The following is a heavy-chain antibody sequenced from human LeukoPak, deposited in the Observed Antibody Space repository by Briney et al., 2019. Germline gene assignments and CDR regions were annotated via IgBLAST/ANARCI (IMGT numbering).Heavy chain of an antibody. D-gene: IGHD1-14*01. J-gene: IGHJ5*02. CDR1: GYPFTTYE. CDR3: ARGPRNDP. V-gene: IGHV1-8*01. Sequence: ASVKVSCKTSGYPFTTYEINWVRQAAGQGLEWMGWVHPNSGNTAYAQKFQGRVTMTRYTSISAAYMELSGLRSDDTAVYFCARGPRNDPWGQGTLVTVSS. CDR2: VHPNSGNT.